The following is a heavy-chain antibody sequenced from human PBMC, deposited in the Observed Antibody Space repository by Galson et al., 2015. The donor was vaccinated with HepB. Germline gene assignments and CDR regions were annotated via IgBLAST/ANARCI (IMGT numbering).Heavy chain of an antibody. V-gene: IGHV1-69*01. Sequence: SCKASGGTFSSYAISWVRQAPGQGLEWMGGIIPIFGTANYAQKFQGRVTITADESTSTAYMELSSLRSEDTAVYYCARENGGIYDYIWGSYRYGYFQHWGQGTLVTVSS. CDR2: IIPIFGTA. D-gene: IGHD3-16*02. CDR3: ARENGGIYDYIWGSYRYGYFQH. CDR1: GGTFSSYA. J-gene: IGHJ1*01.